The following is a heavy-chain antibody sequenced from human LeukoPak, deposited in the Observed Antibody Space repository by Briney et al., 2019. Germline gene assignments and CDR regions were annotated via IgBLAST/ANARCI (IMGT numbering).Heavy chain of an antibody. Sequence: GGSLRLSCAASGFTFSRYWMSWVRQAPGKGPEWVANIKQDGSEKYYVDSVKGRFTISRDNAKNSLSLQMNNLRAEDTAVYYCARDLSRYSYGVGDDYWGQGTLVTVSS. CDR2: IKQDGSEK. CDR1: GFTFSRYW. J-gene: IGHJ4*02. D-gene: IGHD5-18*01. V-gene: IGHV3-7*01. CDR3: ARDLSRYSYGVGDDY.